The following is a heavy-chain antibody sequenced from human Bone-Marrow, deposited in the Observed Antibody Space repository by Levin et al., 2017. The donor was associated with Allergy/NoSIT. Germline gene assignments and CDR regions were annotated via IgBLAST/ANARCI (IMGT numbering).Heavy chain of an antibody. CDR1: RFSLSTNGMC. CDR3: ARATQYYSGSGSFCDAFDI. J-gene: IGHJ3*02. Sequence: SGPTLVKPTQTLTLTCDFSRFSLSTNGMCVGWIRQSPMKALEWLALIDWEDDKYYSKSLRTRLSISKGTSKNQVVLTMANMDPVDTATYFCARATQYYSGSGSFCDAFDIWGQGTTVIISS. D-gene: IGHD3-10*01. V-gene: IGHV2-70*13. CDR2: IDWEDDK.